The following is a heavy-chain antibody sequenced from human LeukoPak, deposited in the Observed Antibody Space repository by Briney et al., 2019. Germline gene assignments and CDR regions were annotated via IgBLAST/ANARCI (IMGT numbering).Heavy chain of an antibody. CDR3: VRLSTTPGTYFDY. D-gene: IGHD1/OR15-1a*01. J-gene: IGHJ4*02. Sequence: GESLKISCKGSGYSFTSYWIGWVRQMPGKGLEWMGIIDPGDSDTRYSPSFQGQVTISADKSISTAYLQGSSLQASDTAMYYCVRLSTTPGTYFDYWGQGTLVTVSS. CDR2: IDPGDSDT. CDR1: GYSFTSYW. V-gene: IGHV5-51*01.